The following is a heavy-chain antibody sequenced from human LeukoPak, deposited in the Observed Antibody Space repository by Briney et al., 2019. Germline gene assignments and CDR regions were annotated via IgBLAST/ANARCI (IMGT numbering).Heavy chain of an antibody. CDR1: GYIFTSYW. Sequence: GESLKISCKGSGYIFTSYWISWVRQMPGKGLEWMGRIDPSDSYTNYSPSFQGHVTISTDKSISTAYLQWSSLKASDTAMYYCARHLTYYFGPWGQGTLVTVSS. CDR2: IDPSDSYT. D-gene: IGHD3-10*01. J-gene: IGHJ5*02. V-gene: IGHV5-10-1*01. CDR3: ARHLTYYFGP.